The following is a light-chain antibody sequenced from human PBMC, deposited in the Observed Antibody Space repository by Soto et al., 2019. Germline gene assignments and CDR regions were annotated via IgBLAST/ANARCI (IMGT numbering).Light chain of an antibody. CDR2: EVT. CDR1: SSDIGASNY. V-gene: IGLV2-14*01. CDR3: SSYATFSTLV. Sequence: QSVLTQPASVSGSPGQSITMSCTGTSSDIGASNYVSWYRQPPGEAPKLLIYEVTQRPSGVSDRFSGSKSGNTASLTIYGLQAEDEADYYCSSYATFSTLVFGGGTKLTVL. J-gene: IGLJ2*01.